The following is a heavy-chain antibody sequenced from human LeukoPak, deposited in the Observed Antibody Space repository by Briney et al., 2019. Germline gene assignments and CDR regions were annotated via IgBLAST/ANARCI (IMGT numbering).Heavy chain of an antibody. CDR3: ARREVHYDSSGYYYEYYFDY. Sequence: SETLSLTCAVYGGSFSGYYWSWIRQPPGKGLEWIGVINHSGSTNYNPSLKSRVTISVDTSKNQFSLKLSSVTAADTAVYYCARREVHYDSSGYYYEYYFDYWGQGTLVTVSS. J-gene: IGHJ4*02. D-gene: IGHD3-22*01. CDR2: INHSGST. CDR1: GGSFSGYY. V-gene: IGHV4-34*01.